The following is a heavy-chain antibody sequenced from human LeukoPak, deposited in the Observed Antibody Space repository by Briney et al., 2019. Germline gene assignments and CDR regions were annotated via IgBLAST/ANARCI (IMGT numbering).Heavy chain of an antibody. V-gene: IGHV1-69*05. CDR3: ARDLDNGSYEAFDI. Sequence: SVKVSCKASGGTFSSYAISWVRQAPGQGLEWMGGIIPIFGTANYAQKFQGRVTITTDESTSTAYMELSSLRSEDTAVYYCARDLDNGSYEAFDIWGQGTMVTVSS. CDR1: GGTFSSYA. J-gene: IGHJ3*02. CDR2: IIPIFGTA. D-gene: IGHD1-26*01.